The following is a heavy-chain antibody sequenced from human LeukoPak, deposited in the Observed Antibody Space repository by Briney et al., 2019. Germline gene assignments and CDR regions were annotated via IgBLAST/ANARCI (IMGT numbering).Heavy chain of an antibody. Sequence: ASVKVSCKASGYTFTSYGISWVRQAPGQALEWMGWISAYNGTTHYAQKLQGRVTMTTDTSTSTAYMERRSLRSDDTAVYYCAREGRDYYDSSEWGQGTLVTVSS. J-gene: IGHJ4*02. V-gene: IGHV1-18*01. CDR2: ISAYNGTT. D-gene: IGHD3-22*01. CDR1: GYTFTSYG. CDR3: AREGRDYYDSSE.